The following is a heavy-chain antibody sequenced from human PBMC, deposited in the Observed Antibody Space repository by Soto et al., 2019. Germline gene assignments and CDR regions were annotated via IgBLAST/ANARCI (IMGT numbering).Heavy chain of an antibody. Sequence: SVKVSCKASGGTFSSYAISWVRQAPGQGREWMGGVIPIFGTANDAQKFQGRVTITADESTSTAYMELSSLRSEDTAVYYCAPGPDGSSWYAGYWGQGTQVTVSS. D-gene: IGHD6-13*01. CDR3: APGPDGSSWYAGY. CDR1: GGTFSSYA. V-gene: IGHV1-69*13. CDR2: VIPIFGTA. J-gene: IGHJ4*02.